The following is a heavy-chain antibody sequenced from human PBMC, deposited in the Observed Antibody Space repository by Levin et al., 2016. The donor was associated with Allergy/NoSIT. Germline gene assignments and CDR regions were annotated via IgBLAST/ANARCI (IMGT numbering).Heavy chain of an antibody. D-gene: IGHD5-18*01. V-gene: IGHV4-30-4*08. Sequence: SETLSLTCTVSGGSISSGGYYWSWIRQHPGKGLEWIGHIFNSGSTYYNPSLKSRVTISVDMSKNQFSLKMSSVTAADTAVYYCARDRYSDGRLYYYGMDVWGQGTTVTVSS. CDR3: ARDRYSDGRLYYYGMDV. CDR1: GGSISSGGYY. CDR2: IFNSGST. J-gene: IGHJ6*02.